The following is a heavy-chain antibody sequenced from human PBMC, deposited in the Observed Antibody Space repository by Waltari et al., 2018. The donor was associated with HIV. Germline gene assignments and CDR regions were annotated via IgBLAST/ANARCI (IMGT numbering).Heavy chain of an antibody. V-gene: IGHV3-48*01. CDR1: GFTFSSYS. J-gene: IGHJ6*02. CDR2: ISSSSTI. CDR3: ARDQVFGVVITLNCGMDV. Sequence: EVQLVESGGGLVQPGGSLRLSCAASGFTFSSYSMNWVCQAPGKGLEWVSYISSSSTIYYADSVKGRFTISRDNAKNSLYLQMNSLRAEDTAVYYCARDQVFGVVITLNCGMDVWGQGTTVTVSS. D-gene: IGHD3-3*01.